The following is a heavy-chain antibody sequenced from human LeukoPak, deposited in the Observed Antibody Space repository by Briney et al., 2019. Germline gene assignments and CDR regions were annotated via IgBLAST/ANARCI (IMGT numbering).Heavy chain of an antibody. D-gene: IGHD4-17*01. CDR3: ARAEGDYLNYYGMDV. V-gene: IGHV3-21*01. CDR2: ISSSTSYI. Sequence: GGSLRLSCAASGFTFSSYSMNWVPQAPGKGLEWVSSISSSTSYIYYADSVNGRFTISRDNAKNSLYLQMNSLRAEDTAVYYCARAEGDYLNYYGMDVWGQGTTVTVSS. CDR1: GFTFSSYS. J-gene: IGHJ6*02.